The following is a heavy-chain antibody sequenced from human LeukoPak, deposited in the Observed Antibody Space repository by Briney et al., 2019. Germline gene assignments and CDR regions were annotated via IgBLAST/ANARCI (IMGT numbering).Heavy chain of an antibody. V-gene: IGHV5-51*01. J-gene: IGHJ4*02. D-gene: IGHD3-22*01. CDR1: GYSFSTYW. CDR2: IYPGDSDT. Sequence: PGESLNISCKGSGYSFSTYWIGWVREMPGKGLELMGIIYPGDSDTTYSPSFQGQVTISVDKSISTAYLQWSTLKASDTAMYYCARRVNSGYYFDYWAQGTLVTVSS. CDR3: ARRVNSGYYFDY.